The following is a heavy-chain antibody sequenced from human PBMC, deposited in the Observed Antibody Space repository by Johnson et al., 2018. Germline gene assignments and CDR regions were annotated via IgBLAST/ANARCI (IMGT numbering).Heavy chain of an antibody. CDR3: ISQRYYYDGINFYPWAFEI. CDR1: GFIFRGSA. CDR2: IRSNANSYAT. V-gene: IGHV3-73*02. Sequence: EVQLLETGGGLVQPGGSLKLSCAASGFIFRGSAMHWVRQASGKGLEWVGRIRSNANSYATAYAASVKGRFTISRVDPKNPAYLQINSLKTEDTAVYYCISQRYYYDGINFYPWAFEICGQGTMVTVSS. J-gene: IGHJ3*02. D-gene: IGHD3-22*01.